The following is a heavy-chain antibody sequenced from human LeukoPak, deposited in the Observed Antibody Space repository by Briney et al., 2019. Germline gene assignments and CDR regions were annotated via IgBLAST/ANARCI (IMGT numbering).Heavy chain of an antibody. CDR3: ARLEFRYFDY. D-gene: IGHD3-3*01. J-gene: IGHJ4*02. Sequence: GGSLRLSCAASGFTVSSNSMAWVRQAPGKGLEGVSVIYSGGSTYSADSVKGRFTISRDNSKNTLYLQMNSLRAEDTAVYYCARLEFRYFDYWGQGTLVTVSS. CDR1: GFTVSSNS. V-gene: IGHV3-53*01. CDR2: IYSGGST.